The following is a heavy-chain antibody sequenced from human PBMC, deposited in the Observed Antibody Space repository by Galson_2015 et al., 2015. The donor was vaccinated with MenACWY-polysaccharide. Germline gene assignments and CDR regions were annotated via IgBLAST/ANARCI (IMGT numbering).Heavy chain of an antibody. Sequence: SVKVSCKASGYTFTGYYLHWVRQAPGQGPEWMGRINPNSGGTNYARKFQGRVTMTRDTSMSTAYMELSRLRSDDTALYYCAREEGIRPFLIKNYYDSSGHTRTLGYWGQGSLVTVSS. V-gene: IGHV1-2*06. J-gene: IGHJ4*02. D-gene: IGHD3-22*01. CDR3: AREEGIRPFLIKNYYDSSGHTRTLGY. CDR1: GYTFTGYY. CDR2: INPNSGGT.